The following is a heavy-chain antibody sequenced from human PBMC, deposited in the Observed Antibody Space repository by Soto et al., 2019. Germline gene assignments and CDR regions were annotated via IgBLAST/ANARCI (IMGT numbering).Heavy chain of an antibody. CDR1: GFTFSSHW. V-gene: IGHV3-7*05. J-gene: IGHJ4*02. Sequence: EVQLVESGGGLVQPGGSLRLSCAASGFTFSSHWMRWVRQAPGKGLEWVASIKRDGSEKYYVDSVKGLFTISRDNAKNSLFLQMNSLRAEDTAVYYCARGHSHGWYTTFDIWGQGTLVTVSS. D-gene: IGHD6-19*01. CDR2: IKRDGSEK. CDR3: ARGHSHGWYTTFDI.